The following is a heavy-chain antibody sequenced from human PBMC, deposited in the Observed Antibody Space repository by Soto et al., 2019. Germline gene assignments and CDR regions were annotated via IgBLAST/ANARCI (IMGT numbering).Heavy chain of an antibody. CDR3: ARDREQLGMDV. CDR2: ISSRGGFI. J-gene: IGHJ6*02. V-gene: IGHV3-11*01. Sequence: QVQLVESGGGLVKPGGSLRLSCAASGFTFDDYYMSWIRQAPGKGLEWVLKISSRGGFIYYADSVKGRFTISRDNAKNSLYLQMNSLRVEDTAVYYCARDREQLGMDVWGQGTTVTVSS. CDR1: GFTFDDYY. D-gene: IGHD6-13*01.